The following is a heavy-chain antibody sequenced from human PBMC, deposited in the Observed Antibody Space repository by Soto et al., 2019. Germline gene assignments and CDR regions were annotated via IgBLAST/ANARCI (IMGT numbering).Heavy chain of an antibody. D-gene: IGHD2-15*01. V-gene: IGHV3-23*01. CDR2: ISGSGGST. Sequence: GGSLRLSCAASGFTFSSYAMSWVRQAPGKGLEWVSAISGSGGSTYYADSVKGRFTISRDNSKNTLYLQMNSLRAEDTAVYYCAKVGLYCSGGSCYSARGYYYGMDVWGQGTTVTVSS. CDR1: GFTFSSYA. J-gene: IGHJ6*02. CDR3: AKVGLYCSGGSCYSARGYYYGMDV.